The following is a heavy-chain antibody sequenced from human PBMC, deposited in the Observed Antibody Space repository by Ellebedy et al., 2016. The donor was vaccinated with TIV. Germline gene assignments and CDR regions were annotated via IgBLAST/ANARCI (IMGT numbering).Heavy chain of an antibody. D-gene: IGHD2-2*01. CDR3: AKPFVGHCISTICYVFDD. CDR1: GFTFSSYT. Sequence: GESLKISCEASGFTFSSYTMHWVRQAPGKGLEWVASLSYDGSNEYYGDSLSDRFTISRDSSKKTLYLQMDSLRPEDTAVYYCAKPFVGHCISTICYVFDDWGQGTLVTVSS. J-gene: IGHJ4*02. V-gene: IGHV3-30*18. CDR2: LSYDGSNE.